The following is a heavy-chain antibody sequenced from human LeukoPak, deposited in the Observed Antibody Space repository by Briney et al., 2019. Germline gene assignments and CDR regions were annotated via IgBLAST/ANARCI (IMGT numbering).Heavy chain of an antibody. V-gene: IGHV3-23*01. CDR3: SRPAFRGANFDY. J-gene: IGHJ4*02. CDR2: ISGSVGNT. Sequence: PGRSLRLSCAASGFAFSSYAMSWVRQAPGKGLEWVSTISGSVGNTYYADSVKGRFTISRDSLKNTLSLQMNSLRPEDTAVYYCSRPAFRGANFDYWGQGTLVTVSS. D-gene: IGHD3-16*01. CDR1: GFAFSSYA.